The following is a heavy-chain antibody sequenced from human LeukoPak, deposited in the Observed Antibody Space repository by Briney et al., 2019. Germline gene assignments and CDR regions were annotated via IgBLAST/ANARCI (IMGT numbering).Heavy chain of an antibody. Sequence: ASVKVSFKASGYTFTVYYMHWVRQAPGQGLEWMGWINPNSGGTNYAQKFQGRVTMTRDTSISTAYMELSRLRSDDTAVYYCAREPRPEYYYDSKPAGLYFDYGGQGTLVTVSS. CDR2: INPNSGGT. V-gene: IGHV1-2*02. D-gene: IGHD3-22*01. J-gene: IGHJ4*02. CDR1: GYTFTVYY. CDR3: AREPRPEYYYDSKPAGLYFDY.